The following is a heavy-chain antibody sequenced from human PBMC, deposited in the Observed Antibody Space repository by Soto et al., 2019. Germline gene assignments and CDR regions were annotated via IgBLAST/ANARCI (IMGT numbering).Heavy chain of an antibody. CDR2: ISSDGRIE. V-gene: IGHV3-30*04. J-gene: IGHJ5*01. Sequence: QVQLVESGGGVVQPGRSLRLSCAASGFTFSYYAFHWVRQAPGKGLEWVSMISSDGRIENYADSVRGRFTISRDNSRNTLYLQMNSLSPDEKAVYYCARDEGVPGAGFDSWGQGNLVTVSS. CDR3: ARDEGVPGAGFDS. CDR1: GFTFSYYA. D-gene: IGHD4-17*01.